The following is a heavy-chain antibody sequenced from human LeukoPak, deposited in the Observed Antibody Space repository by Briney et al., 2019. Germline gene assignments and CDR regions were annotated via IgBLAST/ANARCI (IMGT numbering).Heavy chain of an antibody. D-gene: IGHD3-3*01. CDR1: GGSISSYY. J-gene: IGHJ4*02. CDR2: IYYSGST. CDR3: ARALYYDFWSGYSKGYYFDY. Sequence: SETLSLTCTVSGGSISSYYWSWIRQPPGKGLEWIGYIYYSGSTNYNPSLKSRVTISVDTSKNQFSLKLSSVTAADTAVYYCARALYYDFWSGYSKGYYFDYWGQGTLVTVSS. V-gene: IGHV4-59*01.